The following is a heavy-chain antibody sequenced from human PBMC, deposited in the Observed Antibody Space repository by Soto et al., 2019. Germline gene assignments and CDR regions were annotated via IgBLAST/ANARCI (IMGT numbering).Heavy chain of an antibody. D-gene: IGHD6-13*01. J-gene: IGHJ4*02. CDR3: AKDVAAAGTIHY. V-gene: IGHV3-30*18. CDR1: GFTFSSYG. CDR2: ISYDGSNK. Sequence: QVQLVESGGGVVQPGRSLRLSCAASGFTFSSYGMHWVRQAPGKGLEWVAVISYDGSNKYYADSVKGRFTISRDNSKNTLYLQMNSLRAEGTAVYYCAKDVAAAGTIHYWGQGTLVTVSS.